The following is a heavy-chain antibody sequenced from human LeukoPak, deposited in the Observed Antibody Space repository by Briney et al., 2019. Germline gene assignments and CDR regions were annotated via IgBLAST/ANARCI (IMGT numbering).Heavy chain of an antibody. D-gene: IGHD2-15*01. CDR2: IYYTGNT. V-gene: IGHV4-59*01. CDR1: GSTFSSYA. CDR3: ARDGASGSSPMPDYSMDV. J-gene: IGHJ6*02. Sequence: GSLRLSCEASGSTFSSYAMNWVRQAPGKGLEWIGYIYYTGNTNYNPSLKSRVTISVDTSKSQFSLKLSSVTAADTAVYYCARDGASGSSPMPDYSMDVWGQGTTVTVSS.